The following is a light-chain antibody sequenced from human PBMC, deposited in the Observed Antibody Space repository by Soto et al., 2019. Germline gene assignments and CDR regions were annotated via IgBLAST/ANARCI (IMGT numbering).Light chain of an antibody. V-gene: IGLV2-11*01. CDR2: DVT. CDR3: CSYAGGYTWL. CDR1: SSDVGSYKY. Sequence: QSVLTQPRSVSGSPGQSVTISCTGTSSDVGSYKYVSWYQQHPGKAPKLLIYDVTKRPSGVPDRFSGSKSGNTASLTISGLQGEDEADYYCCSYAGGYTWLFGGGTKVTVL. J-gene: IGLJ3*02.